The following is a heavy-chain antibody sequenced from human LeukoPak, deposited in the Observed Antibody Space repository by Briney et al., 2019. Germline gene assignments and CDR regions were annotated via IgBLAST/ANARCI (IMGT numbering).Heavy chain of an antibody. CDR2: IYYSGST. V-gene: IGHV4-59*01. CDR1: GGSISSYY. CDR3: ARDEYYYDSSGYYYYGMDV. D-gene: IGHD3-22*01. J-gene: IGHJ6*02. Sequence: PSETLSLTCTVSGGSISSYYWSWIRQPPGKGLEWIGYIYYSGSTHYNPSLKSRVTISVDTSKNQFSLKLSSVTAADTAVYYCARDEYYYDSSGYYYYGMDVWGQGTTVTVSS.